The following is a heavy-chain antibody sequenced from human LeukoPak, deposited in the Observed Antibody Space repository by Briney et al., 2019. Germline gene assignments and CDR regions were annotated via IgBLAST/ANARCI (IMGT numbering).Heavy chain of an antibody. CDR1: GFTFSSYW. CDR3: ANHLACGSTSCPPFDY. V-gene: IGHV3-7*01. CDR2: IKEDGNEI. J-gene: IGHJ4*02. D-gene: IGHD2-2*01. Sequence: GGSLRLSCAASGFTFSSYWMSWVRQAPGKGLEWVANIKEDGNEIYYVDSVKGRFTISRDNAKNSLYLQMDSLRAEDTAVYYCANHLACGSTSCPPFDYWGQGTLVTVSS.